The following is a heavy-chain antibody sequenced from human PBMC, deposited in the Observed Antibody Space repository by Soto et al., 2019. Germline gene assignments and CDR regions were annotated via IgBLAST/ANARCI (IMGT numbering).Heavy chain of an antibody. J-gene: IGHJ4*02. D-gene: IGHD7-27*01. V-gene: IGHV3-11*05. CDR2: INSRSSST. Sequence: GGSLRLSCAASGFTFSDYYFTWIRQAPGEGLEWVSYINSRSSSTNYADSVKGRFTISRDNAKNLLYLQMSSLTVEDTAVYYCVKGRNWASGSDYRGQGTLVTVSS. CDR3: VKGRNWASGSDY. CDR1: GFTFSDYY.